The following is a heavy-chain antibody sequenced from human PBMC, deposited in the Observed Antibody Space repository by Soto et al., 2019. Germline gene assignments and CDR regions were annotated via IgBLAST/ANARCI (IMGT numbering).Heavy chain of an antibody. D-gene: IGHD6-6*01. CDR3: ARGRGSSSGMDV. Sequence: GGSLRLCCAASGFTFSSYSMNWVRQAPGKGLESASSISSSSSYIYYADSVKGRFTISRDNAKNSLYLQMNSLRAEDTAVYYCARGRGSSSGMDVWGQGTTVTVSS. CDR1: GFTFSSYS. CDR2: ISSSSSYI. J-gene: IGHJ6*02. V-gene: IGHV3-21*01.